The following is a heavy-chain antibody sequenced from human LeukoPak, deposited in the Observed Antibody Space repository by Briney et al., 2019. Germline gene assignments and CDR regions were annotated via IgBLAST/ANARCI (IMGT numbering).Heavy chain of an antibody. CDR1: GFTFSSYA. CDR2: ISYDGSNK. Sequence: PGGSLRLSCAASGFTFSSYAMHWVRQAPGKGLEWVAVISYDGSNKYYAGSVKGRFTISRDNSKNTLYLQMNSLRAEDTAVYYCARDGVATRGSGLDYWGQGTLVTVSS. J-gene: IGHJ4*02. D-gene: IGHD5-12*01. CDR3: ARDGVATRGSGLDY. V-gene: IGHV3-30*04.